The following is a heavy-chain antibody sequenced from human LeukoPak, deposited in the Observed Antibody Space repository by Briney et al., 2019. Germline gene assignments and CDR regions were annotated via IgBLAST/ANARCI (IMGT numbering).Heavy chain of an antibody. CDR3: AALWDGGY. CDR2: IKQDGSKR. Sequence: PGGSLRLSCEAPGLTFSSYWMSWVRQAPGKGLEWVADIKQDGSKRYYVDSVKGRFTVSRDNAKNSLFLQMDSLRAEDSAVYYCAALWDGGYWGQGTLVTVSS. J-gene: IGHJ4*02. D-gene: IGHD3-16*01. V-gene: IGHV3-7*01. CDR1: GLTFSSYW.